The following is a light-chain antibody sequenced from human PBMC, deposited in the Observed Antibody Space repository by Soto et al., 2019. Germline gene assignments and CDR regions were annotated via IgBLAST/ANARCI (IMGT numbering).Light chain of an antibody. Sequence: EIVLTQSPGTLSLSPGERATLSCRASQSVSSSYLAWYQQKPGQAPRLLIYGASIRATGIPDRFSGSGSGTAVTLTISRLEPEDLAVYYCQQYDTSPVTFGQGTKVEIK. CDR2: GAS. V-gene: IGKV3-20*01. CDR3: QQYDTSPVT. CDR1: QSVSSSY. J-gene: IGKJ1*01.